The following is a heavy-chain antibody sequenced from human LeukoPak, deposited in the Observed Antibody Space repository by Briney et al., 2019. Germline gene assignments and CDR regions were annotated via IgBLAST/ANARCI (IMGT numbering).Heavy chain of an antibody. CDR2: IRSKMYGGAI. CDR3: ARDQLGGDPDDYYHYYMDV. J-gene: IGHJ6*03. Sequence: GGSLRPSCTPSGFIFGDYAMSWFRQAPGEGLEWVGFIRSKMYGGAIEYAASVKGRFTISRDDSKSIAYLQMNSLKTEDTAVYYCARDQLGGDPDDYYHYYMDVWGKGTTVIVSS. D-gene: IGHD4-17*01. V-gene: IGHV3-49*03. CDR1: GFIFGDYA.